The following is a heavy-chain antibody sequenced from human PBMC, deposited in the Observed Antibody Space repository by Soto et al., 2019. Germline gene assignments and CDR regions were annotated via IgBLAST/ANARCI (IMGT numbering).Heavy chain of an antibody. CDR1: GFTFSSYW. CDR3: ARVSIAAAG. CDR2: ISSDETTT. J-gene: IGHJ4*02. Sequence: GGSLRLSCAASGFTFSSYWMHRVRQAPGKGLVWVSRISSDETTTTYADSVKGRFTISRDNAKNSLYLQMNSLRAEDTAVYYCARVSIAAAGWGQGTLVTVSS. D-gene: IGHD6-13*01. V-gene: IGHV3-74*01.